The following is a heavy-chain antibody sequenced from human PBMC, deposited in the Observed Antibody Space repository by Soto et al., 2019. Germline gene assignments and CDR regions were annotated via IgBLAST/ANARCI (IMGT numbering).Heavy chain of an antibody. V-gene: IGHV4-34*01. J-gene: IGHJ4*02. Sequence: SETLSLTCAVYGGSLSGYYWSWIRQPPGKGLEWIGEINHSGSTNYNPSLKSRVTISVDTSKNQFSLKLSSVTAADTAVYYCAFNFDYWGQGTLVTVSS. CDR2: INHSGST. CDR1: GGSLSGYY. CDR3: AFNFDY.